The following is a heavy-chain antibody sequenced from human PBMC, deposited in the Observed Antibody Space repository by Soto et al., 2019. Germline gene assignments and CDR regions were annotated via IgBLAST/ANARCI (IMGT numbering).Heavy chain of an antibody. V-gene: IGHV3-7*01. J-gene: IGHJ3*02. CDR3: ATAAGRGHAFDI. Sequence: GPLRPACAASGFTVSSHWMSWVRQAPGKGLEWVANIKQDGSEKYYVDSVKGRFTISRDNAKNSLYLQMNSLRAEDTAVYYCATAAGRGHAFDIWGQGTMVTVSS. D-gene: IGHD6-13*01. CDR1: GFTVSSHW. CDR2: IKQDGSEK.